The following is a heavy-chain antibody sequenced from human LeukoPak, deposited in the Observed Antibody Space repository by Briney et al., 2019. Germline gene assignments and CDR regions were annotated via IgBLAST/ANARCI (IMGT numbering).Heavy chain of an antibody. CDR3: ARDPPGAHFDY. V-gene: IGHV3-21*01. CDR2: ISSSSSNI. D-gene: IGHD7-27*01. Sequence: PGGSLRLSCAISGFTFSSYAVNWVRQAPGKGLEWVSYISSSSSNIFYADSFKGRFTISRDNAQNSLYLQMNSLRVEDTAVYYCARDPPGAHFDYWGQGTLVTVSS. CDR1: GFTFSSYA. J-gene: IGHJ4*02.